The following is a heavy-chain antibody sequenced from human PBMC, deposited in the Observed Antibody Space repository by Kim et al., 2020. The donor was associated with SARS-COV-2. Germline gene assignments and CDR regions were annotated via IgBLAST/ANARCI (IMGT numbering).Heavy chain of an antibody. D-gene: IGHD2-2*01. Sequence: YAAPVKGRFTISRYDSKNRLYLQMNSLKTEDTAVYYCTADIPGGSRGIDYWGQGTRVTVSS. J-gene: IGHJ4*02. V-gene: IGHV3-15*01. CDR3: TADIPGGSRGIDY.